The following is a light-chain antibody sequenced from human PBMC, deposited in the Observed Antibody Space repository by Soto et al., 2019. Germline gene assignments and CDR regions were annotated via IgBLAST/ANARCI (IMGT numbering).Light chain of an antibody. Sequence: EIVLTQSPGTLSLSPGERGTLSCRASQSVSSSHLAWYQQKPGQAPRLLIYGASSRATGIPDRFSGSGSGTDFSLTISRLEPEDFAVYYCHQCGSSPWTFGQGTKVEIK. CDR2: GAS. V-gene: IGKV3-20*01. CDR3: HQCGSSPWT. CDR1: QSVSSSH. J-gene: IGKJ1*01.